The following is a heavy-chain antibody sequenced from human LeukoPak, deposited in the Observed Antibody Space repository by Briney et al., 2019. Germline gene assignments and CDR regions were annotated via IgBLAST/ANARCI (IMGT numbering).Heavy chain of an antibody. CDR3: ARSIGLTGGGVDV. CDR1: GSTFSDYN. CDR2: ITDSGNTI. Sequence: GGSLRLSCAAFGSTFSDYNMNWVRQAPGKGLEWVSYITDSGNTIHYADSVKGRFTISRDNAKNSLYLQMNSLRAEDTAVYYCARSIGLTGGGVDVWGQGTTVTVSS. D-gene: IGHD3-9*01. V-gene: IGHV3-11*01. J-gene: IGHJ6*02.